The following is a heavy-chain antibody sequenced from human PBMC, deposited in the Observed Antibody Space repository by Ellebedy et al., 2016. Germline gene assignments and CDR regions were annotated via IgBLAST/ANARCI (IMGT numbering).Heavy chain of an antibody. D-gene: IGHD3-9*01. CDR1: GGSISSGDYY. V-gene: IGHV4-61*08. CDR3: ARGYILTGFLPDY. Sequence: SETLSLTCTVSGGSISSGDYYWSWIRQPPGKGLEWIGYIYATGSAIYNPSLESRVTISVDTSKNQFSLKVKSVTAADTAVYYCARGYILTGFLPDYWGQGTLLTVSS. J-gene: IGHJ4*02. CDR2: IYATGSA.